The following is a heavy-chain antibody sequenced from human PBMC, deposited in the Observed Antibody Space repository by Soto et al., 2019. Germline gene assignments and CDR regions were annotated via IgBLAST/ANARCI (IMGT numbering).Heavy chain of an antibody. D-gene: IGHD3-10*01. CDR1: GFSISSNY. CDR3: ARGQQVSTIRGVQGSDY. J-gene: IGHJ4*02. Sequence: EVQLVETGGGLIQPGGSLRLSCAASGFSISSNYVTWVRQAPGKGLEWVSLLYSGGTSYYADSVKGRFTISRDNSKNTLFLQMNRLKTEDTAVYYCARGQQVSTIRGVQGSDYWGQGTLVTVSS. V-gene: IGHV3-53*02. CDR2: LYSGGTS.